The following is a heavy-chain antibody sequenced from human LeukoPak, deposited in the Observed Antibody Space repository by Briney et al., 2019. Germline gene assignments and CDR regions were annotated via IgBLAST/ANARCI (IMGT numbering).Heavy chain of an antibody. V-gene: IGHV3-21*01. J-gene: IGHJ4*02. CDR2: TSSSSSYI. D-gene: IGHD3-3*01. CDR3: ARRGDYDFWSGPTKLDY. Sequence: PGGSLRLSCAAAAFTFSSYRMNWVRQATGKGLEWVSSTSSSSSYIYYADSVKGRFTISRDNAKNSLYLQMNSLRAEDTAVYYCARRGDYDFWSGPTKLDYWGQGTLVTVSS. CDR1: AFTFSSYR.